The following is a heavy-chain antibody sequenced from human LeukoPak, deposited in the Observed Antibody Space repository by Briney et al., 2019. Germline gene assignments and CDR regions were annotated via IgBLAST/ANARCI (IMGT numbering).Heavy chain of an antibody. CDR3: ARASYDSSGYHYYYYYYMDV. J-gene: IGHJ6*03. CDR1: GYTFTVYY. V-gene: IGHV1-2*02. Sequence: ASVTVSFTASGYTFTVYYMHWVRQAPGQGLEWMGWINPNSGGTNYAQKFQGRVTITRDTSISTAYMELSRLRSDDTAVYYCARASYDSSGYHYYYYYYMDVWGKGTTVTVSS. CDR2: INPNSGGT. D-gene: IGHD3-22*01.